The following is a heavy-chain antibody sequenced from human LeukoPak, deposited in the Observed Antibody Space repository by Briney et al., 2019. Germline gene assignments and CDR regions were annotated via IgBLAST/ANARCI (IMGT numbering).Heavy chain of an antibody. CDR2: ISSSSSYI. CDR3: ARDDYEILAGATGYFDY. J-gene: IGHJ4*02. D-gene: IGHD3-9*01. CDR1: GFTFSSYS. Sequence: GGSLRLSCAASGFTFSSYSMNWVRQAPGKGLEWVSSISSSSSYIYYADSVKGRFTISRDNAKNSLYLQMNSLRAEDTAVYYCARDDYEILAGATGYFDYWGQGTLVTVS. V-gene: IGHV3-21*01.